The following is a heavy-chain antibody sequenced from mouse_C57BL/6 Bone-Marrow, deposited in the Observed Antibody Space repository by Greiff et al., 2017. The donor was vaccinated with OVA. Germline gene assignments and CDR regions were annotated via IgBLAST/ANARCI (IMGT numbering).Heavy chain of an antibody. J-gene: IGHJ1*03. CDR1: GFTSRYHY. CDR3: ARDLWYFDV. V-gene: IGHV5-16*01. CDR2: INFDGSST. Sequence: EVQLVESEGGLVQPGSSMKLSCTASGFTSRYHYMAWVRQVPEKGLAWVANINFDGSSTYYLDSLKSRFIIPRDNAKNILYLQMSSLKSEDTATYYCARDLWYFDVWGTGTTVTVSS.